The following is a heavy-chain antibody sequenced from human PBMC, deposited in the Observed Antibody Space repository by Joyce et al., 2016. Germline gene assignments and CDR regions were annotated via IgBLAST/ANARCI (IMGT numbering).Heavy chain of an antibody. J-gene: IGHJ3*02. CDR1: GFTFSSFV. CDR2: NTHSSRNT. Sequence: EVQLLESGGDLVQPGGYLRLSCAASGFTFSSFVMSWVRQAPGKGLEGVSTNTHSSRNTYLADSVRGRFSISRDNTGKLLFLQMNSLRAEDTAVYYCAKGYSSSPYDPFDIWGQGTMVTVSS. V-gene: IGHV3-23*01. D-gene: IGHD6-6*01. CDR3: AKGYSSSPYDPFDI.